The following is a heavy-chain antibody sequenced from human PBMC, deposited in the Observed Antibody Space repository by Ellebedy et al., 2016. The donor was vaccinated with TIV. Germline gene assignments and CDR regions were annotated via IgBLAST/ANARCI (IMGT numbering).Heavy chain of an antibody. D-gene: IGHD5-18*01. CDR1: GFTFSSFS. J-gene: IGHJ4*02. V-gene: IGHV3-23*01. Sequence: GESLKISCEASGFTFSSFSMNRVRHVPGKAPEWLAYILASGGGIYYADSVKGRFTISRDNSKSTLDLQMSSLRAEDTAVYYCAKDRTTGYGYWVFDFWGQGTLVTVST. CDR2: ILASGGGI. CDR3: AKDRTTGYGYWVFDF.